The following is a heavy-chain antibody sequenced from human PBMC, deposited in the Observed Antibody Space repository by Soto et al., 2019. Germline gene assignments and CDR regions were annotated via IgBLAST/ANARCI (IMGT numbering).Heavy chain of an antibody. Sequence: EVQLLESGGGLVQPGGSLRLSCAASGFTFSSYGISWVRQAPGKGLEWVSTITGSGGSTYYADSVKGRFAISRDNSKNTLYLQMNSLRAEDTAVSYCAKDPGGPGYSSRGDYFDYWGQGTLVTVSS. J-gene: IGHJ4*02. V-gene: IGHV3-23*01. CDR2: ITGSGGST. CDR3: AKDPGGPGYSSRGDYFDY. D-gene: IGHD6-13*01. CDR1: GFTFSSYG.